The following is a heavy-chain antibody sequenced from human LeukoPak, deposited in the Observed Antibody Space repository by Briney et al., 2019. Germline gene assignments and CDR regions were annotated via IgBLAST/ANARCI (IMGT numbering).Heavy chain of an antibody. Sequence: GGSLRLSCAASGFTVSSNYMSWVRQALGKGLEWVSVIYSGGSTYYADSVKGRFTISRDNSKNTLYLQMNSLRAEDTAVYYCARGELVPAAMLDYWGQGTLVTVSS. J-gene: IGHJ4*02. V-gene: IGHV3-66*01. CDR1: GFTVSSNY. CDR3: ARGELVPAAMLDY. CDR2: IYSGGST. D-gene: IGHD2-2*01.